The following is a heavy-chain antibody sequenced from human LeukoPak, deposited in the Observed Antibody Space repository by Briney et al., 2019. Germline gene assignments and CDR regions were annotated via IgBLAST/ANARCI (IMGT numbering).Heavy chain of an antibody. J-gene: IGHJ4*02. CDR2: ISFDGSRR. CDR1: GFAFSDSG. Sequence: PGGSLRLSCAASGFAFSDSGMHWVRQAPGKGLEWVAIISFDGSRRFYADSVRGRFTVSRDNSKNTLFLQMDSLSADDTGVYYCAKEGTDYGGYPYFFDYWGQGTPVTVSS. CDR3: AKEGTDYGGYPYFFDY. D-gene: IGHD4-17*01. V-gene: IGHV3-30*18.